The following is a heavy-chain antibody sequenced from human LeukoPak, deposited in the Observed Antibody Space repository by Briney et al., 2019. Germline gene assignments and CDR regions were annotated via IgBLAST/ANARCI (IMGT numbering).Heavy chain of an antibody. J-gene: IGHJ4*02. Sequence: PGGSLRLSCAASGFIFTTYALSWVRQAPGGGLQWVSAICSSGSDTYYADSVKGRFTISRDNSKNALYLQMNSLRDEDTAVYYCAKTTVSNGWYYFDYWGQGTLVTVSS. D-gene: IGHD6-19*01. V-gene: IGHV3-23*05. CDR3: AKTTVSNGWYYFDY. CDR1: GFIFTTYA. CDR2: ICSSGSDT.